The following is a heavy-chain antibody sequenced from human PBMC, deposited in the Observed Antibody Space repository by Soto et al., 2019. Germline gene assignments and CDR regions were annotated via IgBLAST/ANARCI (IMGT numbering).Heavy chain of an antibody. Sequence: QVQLQESGPGLVKPSETLSLTCTVSGGSISSYYWSWIRQLPGKGLTWNGYIYYSGITNYNPSPMSRVTITITTSMNLFSLRLGSVTAADTAVYYCACGGAPPLLGYWGQGTLVTVSS. J-gene: IGHJ4*02. CDR3: ACGGAPPLLGY. D-gene: IGHD3-10*01. CDR2: IYYSGIT. V-gene: IGHV4-59*08. CDR1: GGSISSYY.